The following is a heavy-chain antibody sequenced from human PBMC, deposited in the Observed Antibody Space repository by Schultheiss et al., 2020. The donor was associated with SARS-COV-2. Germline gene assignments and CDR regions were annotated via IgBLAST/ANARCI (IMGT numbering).Heavy chain of an antibody. V-gene: IGHV3-21*01. J-gene: IGHJ6*02. Sequence: GGSLRLSCAASGFTFSSYAMHWVRQAPGKGLEWVSSISSSSSYIYYADSVKGRFTISRDNSKNTLFLQMNSLRAEDTAVYYCAKNGDYGVYYYYGMDVWGQGTTVTVSS. CDR3: AKNGDYGVYYYYGMDV. D-gene: IGHD4-17*01. CDR2: ISSSSSYI. CDR1: GFTFSSYA.